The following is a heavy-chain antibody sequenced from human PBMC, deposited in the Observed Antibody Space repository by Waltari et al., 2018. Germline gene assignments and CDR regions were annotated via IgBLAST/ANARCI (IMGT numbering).Heavy chain of an antibody. Sequence: EVQLVESGGGLIQPGGSLRLSCAASGFTVSSNYMSWVRQAPEKGLEWVAVIYSGGSTYYADAVKGRFTISSDNSKNALYLQINSLRADDTAVYYCARSYENSGYFGYWGQGSLVTVSS. CDR3: ARSYENSGYFGY. V-gene: IGHV3-53*01. J-gene: IGHJ4*02. CDR1: GFTVSSNY. CDR2: IYSGGST. D-gene: IGHD3-22*01.